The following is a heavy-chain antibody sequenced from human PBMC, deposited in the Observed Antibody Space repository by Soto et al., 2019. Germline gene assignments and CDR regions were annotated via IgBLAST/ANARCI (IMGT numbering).Heavy chain of an antibody. J-gene: IGHJ4*02. V-gene: IGHV3-74*01. CDR2: INEDGRST. Sequence: EVQLVESGGGLVQPGGSLSLSFAAPGFSLSAFWLHWVRQVPGKGLEWIARINEDGRSTSYMDSVRGRFTISRDNARDTLYLQMNSLRLEDTAVYYCARGWVERLPRQPPSDYWGQGTLVTVSS. D-gene: IGHD3-3*01. CDR3: ARGWVERLPRQPPSDY. CDR1: GFSLSAFW.